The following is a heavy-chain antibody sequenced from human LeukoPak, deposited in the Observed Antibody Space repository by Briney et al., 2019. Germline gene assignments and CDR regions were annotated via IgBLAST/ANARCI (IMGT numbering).Heavy chain of an antibody. CDR1: GFTFGDYA. CDR3: TRALMSYDILTGYSLPFDY. V-gene: IGHV3-49*04. D-gene: IGHD3-9*01. J-gene: IGHJ4*02. Sequence: GGSLRLSCTASGFTFGDYAMSWVRQAPGKGLEWVGFIRSKAYGGTTEYAASVKGRFTISRDDSKSIAYLQMNSLKTEDTAVYYCTRALMSYDILTGYSLPFDYWGQGTLVTVSS. CDR2: IRSKAYGGTT.